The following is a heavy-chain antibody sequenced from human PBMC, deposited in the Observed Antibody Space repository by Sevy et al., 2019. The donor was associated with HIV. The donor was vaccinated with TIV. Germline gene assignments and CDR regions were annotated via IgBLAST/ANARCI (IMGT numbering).Heavy chain of an antibody. V-gene: IGHV3-23*01. CDR2: ISAAGYST. D-gene: IGHD3-9*01. CDR3: ATVAYNDFLTGYPLHFHY. J-gene: IGHJ4*02. CDR1: GISISAYA. Sequence: GGSLRLSCSGSGISISAYAMTWVRQTPGKGLEWVSGISAAGYSTYYADSVQGRFSISRDNSKNTFYLQMNSLRADDTAIYYCATVAYNDFLTGYPLHFHYWDQGSLVTVSS.